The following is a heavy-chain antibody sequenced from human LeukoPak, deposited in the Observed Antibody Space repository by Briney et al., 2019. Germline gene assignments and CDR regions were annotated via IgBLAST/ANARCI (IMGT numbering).Heavy chain of an antibody. V-gene: IGHV3-53*01. J-gene: IGHJ4*02. CDR2: IYSGGST. Sequence: PGGSLRLSCAASGFTVSSNYMSWVRQAPGKGLEWVSVIYSGGSTYYADSVKGRFTISRDNSKNTLYLQMNSLRAEDTAVYYCAKTPGVLKNQFDYWGQGTLVTVSS. CDR3: AKTPGVLKNQFDY. CDR1: GFTVSSNY. D-gene: IGHD2-8*01.